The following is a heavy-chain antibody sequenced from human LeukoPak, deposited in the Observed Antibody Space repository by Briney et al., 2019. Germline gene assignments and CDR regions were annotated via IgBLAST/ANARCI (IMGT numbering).Heavy chain of an antibody. Sequence: GGSLRLSCAASGFTFSSYAMSWVRQAPGRGLEWVSVISNSGGSAYYADFVKGRFTISRDNSKNTLHLQMNNLRAEDTAVYYCAKGSSSSRPYYFDYWGQGTLVTVSS. CDR3: AKGSSSSRPYYFDY. D-gene: IGHD6-13*01. J-gene: IGHJ4*02. CDR2: ISNSGGSA. CDR1: GFTFSSYA. V-gene: IGHV3-23*01.